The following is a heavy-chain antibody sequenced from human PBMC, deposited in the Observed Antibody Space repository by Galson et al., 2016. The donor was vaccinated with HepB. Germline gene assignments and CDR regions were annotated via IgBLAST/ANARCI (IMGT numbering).Heavy chain of an antibody. J-gene: IGHJ4*02. D-gene: IGHD3-10*01. CDR1: GGTFSSYA. CDR2: IIPILGIA. CDR3: VREFSGGYFDY. Sequence: SVKVSCKASGGTFSSYAISWVRQAPGQGLEWMGGIIPILGIANYAQKFQGRVTITADKSTSTAYMELSSLESDDTAVYYCVREFSGGYFDYRGQGTLVAVSS. V-gene: IGHV1-69*10.